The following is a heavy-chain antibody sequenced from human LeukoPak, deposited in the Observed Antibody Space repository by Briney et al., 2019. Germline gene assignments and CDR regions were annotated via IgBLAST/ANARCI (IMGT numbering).Heavy chain of an antibody. V-gene: IGHV4-30-4*08. Sequence: PSQTLSLTCTVSGGSISSGDYYWSWIRQPPGKGLEWIGYIYYSGSTYYNPSLKSRVTISVDTSKNQFSLRLSSVTAADTAVYYCARSIPSTTDSWFDPWGQGTLVIVSS. CDR3: ARSIPSTTDSWFDP. D-gene: IGHD1-1*01. CDR2: IYYSGST. CDR1: GGSISSGDYY. J-gene: IGHJ5*02.